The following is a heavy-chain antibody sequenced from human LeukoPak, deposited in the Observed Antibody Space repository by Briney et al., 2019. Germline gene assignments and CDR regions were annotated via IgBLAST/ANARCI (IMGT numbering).Heavy chain of an antibody. V-gene: IGHV3-53*01. CDR1: GFTVSSNY. D-gene: IGHD3-3*01. CDR3: ARSPWSGYSYYLDY. Sequence: GGSLRLSCAASGFTVSSNYMNWVRQAPGKGLEWVSVIYGGGSTYYADSVKGRFTISRDNSKNTLYLQMNSLRAEDTAVYYCARSPWSGYSYYLDYWGQGTLVTVSS. CDR2: IYGGGST. J-gene: IGHJ4*02.